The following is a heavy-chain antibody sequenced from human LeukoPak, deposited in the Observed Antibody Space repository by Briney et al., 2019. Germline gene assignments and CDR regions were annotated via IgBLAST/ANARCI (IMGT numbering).Heavy chain of an antibody. J-gene: IGHJ3*02. CDR1: GGSTSSYY. Sequence: PPETLSLTCTVSGGSTSSYYWSWIRQPPGKGLEWIACISYSGSTKYNPSLKSRVTISVDTSKNQLSLKLSSVTAADTAVYYCARWGRFQLRNDDGFDIWGQGTMVAVSS. CDR3: ARWGRFQLRNDDGFDI. CDR2: ISYSGST. D-gene: IGHD2-2*01. V-gene: IGHV4-59*01.